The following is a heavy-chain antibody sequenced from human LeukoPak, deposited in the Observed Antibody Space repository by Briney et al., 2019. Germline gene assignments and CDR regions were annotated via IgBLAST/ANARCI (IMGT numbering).Heavy chain of an antibody. Sequence: GSLRLSCAASGFTFNSYSMNWVRQAPGKGLEWVSYISSSSSTIYYADSVKGRFTISRDSAKTSLFLQMNSLRDEDTAVYYCARAYSSSSGRDAFDSWGLGTLVTVSS. J-gene: IGHJ3*02. D-gene: IGHD6-6*01. CDR3: ARAYSSSSGRDAFDS. CDR1: GFTFNSYS. V-gene: IGHV3-48*02. CDR2: ISSSSSTI.